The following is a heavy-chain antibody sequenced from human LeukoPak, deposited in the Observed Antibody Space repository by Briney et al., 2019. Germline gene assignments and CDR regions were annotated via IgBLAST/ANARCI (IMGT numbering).Heavy chain of an antibody. CDR3: ATLTGGDDAFDI. J-gene: IGHJ3*02. CDR2: IYYSGST. Sequence: SETLSLTCTVSGGSISSYYWSWIRQPPGKGLEWIGFIYYSGSTNYKPSLKSRITISVDTSKNQISLKLSSVTAADTAVYYCATLTGGDDAFDIWGQGTMVTVSS. V-gene: IGHV4-59*01. CDR1: GGSISSYY. D-gene: IGHD4-23*01.